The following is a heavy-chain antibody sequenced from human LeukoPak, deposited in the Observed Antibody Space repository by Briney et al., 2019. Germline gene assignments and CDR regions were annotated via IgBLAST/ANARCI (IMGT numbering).Heavy chain of an antibody. D-gene: IGHD1-1*01. CDR1: GFIFSSYS. CDR2: ISGGGGTT. J-gene: IGHJ3*02. V-gene: IGHV3-23*01. CDR3: AKEEGVQGGNTFDI. Sequence: PGGSLRLSCAASGFIFSSYSMSWVRQAPGKGLEWVSGISGGGGTTYYADSVKGRFTVSRDKSRKTLYLQMNSLRVEDTAVYYCAKEEGVQGGNTFDIWGQGTVVTVSS.